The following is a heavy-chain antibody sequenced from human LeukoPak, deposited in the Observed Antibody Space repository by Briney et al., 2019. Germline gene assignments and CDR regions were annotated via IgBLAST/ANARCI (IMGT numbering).Heavy chain of an antibody. CDR3: ARSQGVRGVLTRRGYFDY. D-gene: IGHD3-10*01. J-gene: IGHJ4*02. CDR2: ISYDGSNK. CDR1: GFTFSSYA. Sequence: GRSLRLSCAAPGFTFSSYAMHWVRQAPGKGLEWVAVISYDGSNKYYADSVKGRFTISRDNSKNTLYLQMNSLRAEDTAVYYCARSQGVRGVLTRRGYFDYWAREPWSPSPQ. V-gene: IGHV3-30*04.